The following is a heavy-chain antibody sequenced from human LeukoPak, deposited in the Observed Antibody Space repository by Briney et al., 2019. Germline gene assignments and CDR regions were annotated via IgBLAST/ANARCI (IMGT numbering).Heavy chain of an antibody. J-gene: IGHJ4*02. CDR3: ARDIRYYYDSSGYYYYV. CDR1: GGTFSSYA. V-gene: IGHV1-69*04. CDR2: IIPILGIA. Sequence: SVKVSCKASGGTFSSYAISWVRQAPGQGLEWMGRIIPILGIANYAQKFQGRVTITADKPTSTAYMELSSLRSEDTAVYYCARDIRYYYDSSGYYYYVWGQGTLVTVSS. D-gene: IGHD3-22*01.